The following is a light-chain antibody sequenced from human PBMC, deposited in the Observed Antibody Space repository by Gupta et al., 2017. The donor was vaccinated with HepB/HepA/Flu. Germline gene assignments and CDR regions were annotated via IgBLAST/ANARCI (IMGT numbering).Light chain of an antibody. Sequence: DIPLTQSPSFLSASVGDRVTITCRASQGIGSSLAWYHQKPGKAPKLLISAASSLQSEVPSRFSGSGSGTEFTLTISSLQPEDSATYYCQQLNSYPRTFGQGTKVEIK. J-gene: IGKJ1*01. CDR1: QGIGSS. CDR2: AAS. V-gene: IGKV1-9*01. CDR3: QQLNSYPRT.